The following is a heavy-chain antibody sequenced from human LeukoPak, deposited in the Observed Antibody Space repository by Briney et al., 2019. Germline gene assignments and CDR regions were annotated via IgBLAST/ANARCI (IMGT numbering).Heavy chain of an antibody. D-gene: IGHD3-10*01. CDR2: MNPNSGNT. J-gene: IGHJ6*02. CDR1: GYTFTSYD. Sequence: ASVKVSCKASGYTFTSYDINWVRQATGQGLEWMGWMNPNSGNTGYAQKFQGRVTMTRNTSISTAYMELSSLRSEDTALYYCARARAGDYYYHMDVWGQGTTVTVSS. CDR3: ARARAGDYYYHMDV. V-gene: IGHV1-8*01.